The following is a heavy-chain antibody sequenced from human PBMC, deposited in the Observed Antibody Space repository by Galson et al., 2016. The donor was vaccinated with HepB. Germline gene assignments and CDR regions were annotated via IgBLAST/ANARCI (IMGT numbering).Heavy chain of an antibody. D-gene: IGHD1-14*01. CDR1: GFTFTSYP. CDR3: AIGFCASISCPLGHY. CDR2: TSFDGSRV. V-gene: IGHV3-30*04. Sequence: SLRLSCAASGFTFTSYPIHWVRQAPGKGLEWVGVTSFDGSRVYYAESVDGRFTISRDNSQNTVYLQMHNLKTEDTALYYCAIGFCASISCPLGHYWGQGAQVTVSS. J-gene: IGHJ4*02.